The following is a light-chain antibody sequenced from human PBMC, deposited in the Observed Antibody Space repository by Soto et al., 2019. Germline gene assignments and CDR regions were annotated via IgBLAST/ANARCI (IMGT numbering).Light chain of an antibody. CDR2: SNN. Sequence: QSVLTPPPSASGTPGQRVTISCSGSSSNIGSNYVYWYQQLPGTAPKLLIYSNNQRPSGVPDRFSGSKSGTSASLAISGLRSEDEADYYCAAWDDSLSGPDVVFGGGTKLTVL. J-gene: IGLJ2*01. CDR1: SSNIGSNY. V-gene: IGLV1-47*02. CDR3: AAWDDSLSGPDVV.